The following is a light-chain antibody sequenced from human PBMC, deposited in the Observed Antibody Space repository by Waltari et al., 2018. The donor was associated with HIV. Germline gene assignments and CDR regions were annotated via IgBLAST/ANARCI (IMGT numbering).Light chain of an antibody. CDR3: YSAADKNVL. CDR2: KDT. J-gene: IGLJ2*01. V-gene: IGLV3-27*01. CDR1: ALANKY. Sequence: SYELTQPSSVSVSPGQTARITCSGDALANKYARWFQQKPGQAPILVIYKDTERPSGIPERFAGSSSGSTGTLTSSGAQVEDEADYFCYSAADKNVLFGGGTKLTVL.